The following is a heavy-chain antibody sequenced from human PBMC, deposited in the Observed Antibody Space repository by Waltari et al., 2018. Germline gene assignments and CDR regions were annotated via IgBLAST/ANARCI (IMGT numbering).Heavy chain of an antibody. J-gene: IGHJ4*02. Sequence: EVQLLESGGGLVQPGGSLGLSCAASGFTFSSYAMSWVRQAPGKGLEWVSAISGSGGSTYYADSVKGRFTISRDNSKNTLYLQMNSLRAEDTAVYYCAKADGSGSYRFDYWGQGTLVTVSS. V-gene: IGHV3-23*01. CDR1: GFTFSSYA. CDR3: AKADGSGSYRFDY. CDR2: ISGSGGST. D-gene: IGHD3-10*01.